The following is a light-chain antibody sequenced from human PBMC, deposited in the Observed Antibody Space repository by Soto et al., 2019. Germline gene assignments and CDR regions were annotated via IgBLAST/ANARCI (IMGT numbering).Light chain of an antibody. Sequence: EIVLTQSPGTLSLSPGERATLSCRASQSVSSSYLAWYQQKPGQAPRLLLYGASSSATGIPDRFSGSGSGTDFNLTISRLEPEDCAVYYCQHYASSPVYTFGQGTKLEIK. V-gene: IGKV3-20*01. CDR1: QSVSSSY. J-gene: IGKJ2*01. CDR2: GAS. CDR3: QHYASSPVYT.